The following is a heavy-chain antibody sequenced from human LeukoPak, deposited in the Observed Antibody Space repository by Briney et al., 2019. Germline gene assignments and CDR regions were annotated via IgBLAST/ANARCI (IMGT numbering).Heavy chain of an antibody. Sequence: GRSLRRSCAASGFTFEGCAMHWVRQAPGKGLEWVSSINWDSGYIEYADSVRGRFTISRDNAKNSLYLQMNSLKPGDTALYFCAKEGSVCRNGICRYFDYWGQGTPVTVSS. J-gene: IGHJ4*02. D-gene: IGHD2-8*01. V-gene: IGHV3-9*01. CDR1: GFTFEGCA. CDR3: AKEGSVCRNGICRYFDY. CDR2: INWDSGYI.